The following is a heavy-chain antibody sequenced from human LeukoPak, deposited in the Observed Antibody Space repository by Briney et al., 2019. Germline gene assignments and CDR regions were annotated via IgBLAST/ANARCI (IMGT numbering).Heavy chain of an antibody. CDR2: ISAYNGNT. CDR3: ASISHAGYSSSWYYFDY. CDR1: GYTFTSYG. J-gene: IGHJ4*02. V-gene: IGHV1-18*01. Sequence: ASVKVSCKASGYTFTSYGISWVRQAPGQGLEWMGWISAYNGNTNYAQKLQGRVTMTTDTSTSTAYMELRSLRSDDTAVYYCASISHAGYSSSWYYFDYWGQGTLVTVSS. D-gene: IGHD6-13*01.